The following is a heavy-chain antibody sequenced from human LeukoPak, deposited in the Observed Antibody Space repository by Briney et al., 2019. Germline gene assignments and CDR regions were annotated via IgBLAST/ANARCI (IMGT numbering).Heavy chain of an antibody. J-gene: IGHJ4*02. CDR1: GFTFSSYG. CDR2: IKKDGSEQ. CDR3: ARDLGWLQSDY. Sequence: GGSRRLSCAASGFTFSSYGMHWVRQAPGKGLEWVATIKKDGSEQYYVDSMKGRFTISRDNAKNSVYLQINSLRAEDTAVYYCARDLGWLQSDYWGQGTLVTVSS. V-gene: IGHV3-7*01. D-gene: IGHD5-24*01.